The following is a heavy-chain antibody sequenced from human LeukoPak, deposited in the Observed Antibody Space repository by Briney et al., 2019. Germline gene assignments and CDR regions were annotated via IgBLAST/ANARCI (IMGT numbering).Heavy chain of an antibody. Sequence: PGGSLRLSCAASGFTFSSYGMHWVRQAPGKGLEWVAFMRYDGSNKYYADSVKGRFTIFRDNAKNSLYLQMNSLRAEDTAVYYCAKDYRPHDFWSGLVDYWGQGTLVTVSS. CDR3: AKDYRPHDFWSGLVDY. CDR1: GFTFSSYG. V-gene: IGHV3-30*02. D-gene: IGHD3-3*01. J-gene: IGHJ4*02. CDR2: MRYDGSNK.